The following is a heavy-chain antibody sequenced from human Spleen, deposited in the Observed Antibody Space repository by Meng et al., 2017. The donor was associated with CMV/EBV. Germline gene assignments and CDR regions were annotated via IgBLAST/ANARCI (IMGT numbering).Heavy chain of an antibody. CDR1: GGVLSGYV. CDR2: MNPNSGNT. J-gene: IGHJ5*02. CDR3: AKDFLGAPHDP. V-gene: IGHV1-8*02. Sequence: ASVKVSCKLSGGVLSGYVITWVRQTTGQGLEWMGRMNPNSGNTGYAQKFQGRVTMTRNTSISTAYMERSSLRSEDTAVYYCAKDFLGAPHDPWGQGTLVTVSS. D-gene: IGHD3-3*01.